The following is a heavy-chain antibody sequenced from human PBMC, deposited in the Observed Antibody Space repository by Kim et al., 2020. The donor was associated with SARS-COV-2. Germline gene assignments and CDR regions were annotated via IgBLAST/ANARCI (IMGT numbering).Heavy chain of an antibody. J-gene: IGHJ6*02. D-gene: IGHD1-26*01. CDR3: ARREQVGYYYGMDV. Sequence: GGSLRLSCAASGFTFSSYSMNWVRQAPGKGLEWVSYISSSSSTIYYADSVKGRFTISRDNAKNSLYLQMNSLRAEDTAVYYCARREQVGYYYGMDVWGQGTTVTVSS. V-gene: IGHV3-48*04. CDR2: ISSSSSTI. CDR1: GFTFSSYS.